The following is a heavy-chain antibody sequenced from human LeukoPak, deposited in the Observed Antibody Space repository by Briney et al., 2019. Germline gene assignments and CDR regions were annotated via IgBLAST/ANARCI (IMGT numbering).Heavy chain of an antibody. CDR2: INPNSGGT. J-gene: IGHJ5*02. CDR1: GHTFTGYY. V-gene: IGHV1-2*02. D-gene: IGHD2-2*01. Sequence: ASVKVSCKASGHTFTGYYMHWVRQAPGQGLEWMGWINPNSGGTNYAQKFQGRVTMTRDTSISTAYMELSRLRSDDTAVYYCAREGEYCSSTSCYGWFDPWGQGTLVTVSS. CDR3: AREGEYCSSTSCYGWFDP.